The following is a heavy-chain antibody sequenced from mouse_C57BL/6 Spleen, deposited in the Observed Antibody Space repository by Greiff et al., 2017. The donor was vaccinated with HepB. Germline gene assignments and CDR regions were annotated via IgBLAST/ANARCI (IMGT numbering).Heavy chain of an antibody. CDR3: ARPYYGSSDAMDY. CDR1: GYAFSSYW. Sequence: QVQLKESGAELVKPGASVKISCKASGYAFSSYWMNWVKQRPGKGLEWIGQIYPGDGDTNYNGKFKGKATLTADKSSSTAYMQLSSLTSEDSAVYFCARPYYGSSDAMDYWGQGTSVTVSS. V-gene: IGHV1-80*01. CDR2: IYPGDGDT. D-gene: IGHD1-1*01. J-gene: IGHJ4*01.